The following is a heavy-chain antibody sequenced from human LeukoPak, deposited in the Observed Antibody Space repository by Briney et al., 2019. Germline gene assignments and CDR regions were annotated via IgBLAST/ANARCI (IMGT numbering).Heavy chain of an antibody. V-gene: IGHV4-39*01. Sequence: PSETLSLTCTVSGGSISSSSYYWGWLRQPPGKGLEWIGSIYYSGSTYYNPSLKSRVTISVDTSKNQFSLKLSSVTAADTAVYFCARQTRLPAPLPRNNPDQWGQGTLVTVSS. CDR3: ARQTRLPAPLPRNNPDQ. J-gene: IGHJ4*02. CDR2: IYYSGST. CDR1: GGSISSSSYY. D-gene: IGHD1/OR15-1a*01.